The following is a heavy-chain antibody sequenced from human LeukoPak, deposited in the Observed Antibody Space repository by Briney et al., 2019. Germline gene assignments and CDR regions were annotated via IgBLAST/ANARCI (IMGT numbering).Heavy chain of an antibody. D-gene: IGHD3-22*01. CDR1: GGTFLGGTSNKYA. CDR3: ARAWSRVDYYDSSGYFSFDY. Sequence: ASVKVSCKASGGTFLGGTSNKYAINWVRQAPGQGLEWMGRIIPILGIANYAQKFQGRVTITADKSTSTAYMELSSLRSEDTAVYYCARAWSRVDYYDSSGYFSFDYWGQGTLVTVSS. V-gene: IGHV1-69*04. CDR2: IIPILGIA. J-gene: IGHJ4*02.